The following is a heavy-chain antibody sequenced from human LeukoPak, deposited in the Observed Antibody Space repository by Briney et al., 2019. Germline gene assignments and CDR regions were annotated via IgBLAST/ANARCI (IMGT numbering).Heavy chain of an antibody. CDR3: ALDSKFYDAFDI. V-gene: IGHV1-69*13. Sequence: ASVKVSCKASGYTFTDYYMHWVRQAPGQGLEWMGGIIPIFGTANYAQKFQGRVTITADESTSTAYMELSSLRSEDTAVYYCALDSKFYDAFDIWGQGTMVTVSS. CDR2: IIPIFGTA. J-gene: IGHJ3*02. D-gene: IGHD2-2*01. CDR1: GYTFTDYY.